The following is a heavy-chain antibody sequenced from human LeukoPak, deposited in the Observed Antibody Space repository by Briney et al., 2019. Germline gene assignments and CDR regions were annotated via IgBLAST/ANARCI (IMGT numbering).Heavy chain of an antibody. CDR1: GFTFSSYS. CDR2: IKSKTDGGTT. Sequence: GGSLRLSCAASGFTFSSYSMNWVRQAPGKGLEWVGRIKSKTDGGTTDYAAPVKGRFTISRDDSKNTLYLQMNSLRAEDTAVYYCAKSYGSSYGFWYYDYWGQGTLVTVSS. CDR3: AKSYGSSYGFWYYDY. J-gene: IGHJ4*02. V-gene: IGHV3-15*01. D-gene: IGHD5-18*01.